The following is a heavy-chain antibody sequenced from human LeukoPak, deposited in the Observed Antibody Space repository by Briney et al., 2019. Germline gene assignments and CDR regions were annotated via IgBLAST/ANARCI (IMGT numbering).Heavy chain of an antibody. D-gene: IGHD6-13*01. J-gene: IGHJ6*03. Sequence: GGSLRLSCAASGFTFSSYSMNWVRQAPGKGLEWVANIKQDGSEKYYVDSVKGRFTISRDNAKNSLYLQMNSLRAEDTAVYYCAGSSSWFYYYYMDVWGKGTTVTVSS. CDR2: IKQDGSEK. V-gene: IGHV3-7*01. CDR1: GFTFSSYS. CDR3: AGSSSWFYYYYMDV.